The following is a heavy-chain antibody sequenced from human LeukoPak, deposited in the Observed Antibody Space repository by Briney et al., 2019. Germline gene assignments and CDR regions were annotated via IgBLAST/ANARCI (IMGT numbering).Heavy chain of an antibody. CDR1: GYTFTAYY. Sequence: ASVKVSCKASGYTFTAYYMHWVRQAPGQGLEWVGIINPSGDPTTYAQKFQGRVTMTSDMSTSTVYMELSSLRSEDTAVYYCARSSGYYSSLFYMHVWGKGTTVTVSS. CDR3: ARSSGYYSSLFYMHV. D-gene: IGHD3-22*01. J-gene: IGHJ6*03. CDR2: INPSGDPT. V-gene: IGHV1-46*01.